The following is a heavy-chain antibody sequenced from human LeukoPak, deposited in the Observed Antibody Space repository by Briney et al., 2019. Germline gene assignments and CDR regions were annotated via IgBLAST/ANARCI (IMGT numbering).Heavy chain of an antibody. V-gene: IGHV3-33*06. D-gene: IGHD5-12*01. CDR2: ISYDGSKT. Sequence: GGSLRLSCAASGFTFSSYGMYWVRQAPGKGLEWVAIISYDGSKTYYADSVKGRFTISRDNSKNTLYLQMNSLSAEDTAVYYCAKAPSGYDRLFDYWGQGTLVTVSS. CDR3: AKAPSGYDRLFDY. CDR1: GFTFSSYG. J-gene: IGHJ4*02.